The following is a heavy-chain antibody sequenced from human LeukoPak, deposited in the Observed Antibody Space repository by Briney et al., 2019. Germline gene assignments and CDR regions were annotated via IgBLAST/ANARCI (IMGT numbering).Heavy chain of an antibody. CDR2: INHSGST. J-gene: IGHJ3*02. V-gene: IGHV4-34*01. CDR3: ARWGPSAFDM. D-gene: IGHD3-16*01. CDR1: GGSISGYY. Sequence: PSETLSLTCTVSGGSISGYYWSWIRQPPGKGLEWIGEINHSGSTNYIPSLKSRVTISGDTSKNQFSLRLSSVTAADTAVYYCARWGPSAFDMWGQGTKVTVSS.